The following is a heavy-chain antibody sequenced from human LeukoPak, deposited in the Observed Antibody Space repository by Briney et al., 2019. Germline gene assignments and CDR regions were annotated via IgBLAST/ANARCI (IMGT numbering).Heavy chain of an antibody. CDR3: ARDHYYGSEPLDY. Sequence: GASVKVSCKASGYTFTGYYMHWVRQAPGQGLEWMGWISAYNGNTNYAQKLQGRVTMTTDTSTSTAYMELRSLRSDDTAVYYCARDHYYGSEPLDYWGQGTLVTVSS. V-gene: IGHV1-18*04. D-gene: IGHD3-10*01. CDR1: GYTFTGYY. CDR2: ISAYNGNT. J-gene: IGHJ4*02.